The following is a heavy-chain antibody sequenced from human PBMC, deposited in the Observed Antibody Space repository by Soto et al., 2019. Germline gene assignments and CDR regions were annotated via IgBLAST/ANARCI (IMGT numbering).Heavy chain of an antibody. Sequence: SQTLSLPCAISGDSVSTNNAAWNWIRQSPSRGLEWLGRTYYRSKWFHDYPVSVKNRVIINPDTSSNQFSLQLNSVTPEDTAVYYCARDRGRYMDVWGKGTTVTVSS. V-gene: IGHV6-1*01. CDR1: GDSVSTNNAA. J-gene: IGHJ6*03. CDR2: TYYRSKWFH. D-gene: IGHD3-10*01. CDR3: ARDRGRYMDV.